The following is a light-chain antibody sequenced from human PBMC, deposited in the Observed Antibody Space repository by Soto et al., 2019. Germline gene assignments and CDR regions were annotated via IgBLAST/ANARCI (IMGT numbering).Light chain of an antibody. CDR3: SSYTSSSTRV. V-gene: IGLV2-14*01. CDR1: SSDVGGYNY. J-gene: IGLJ3*02. Sequence: QSALTQPASVSGSPGQSITISCTGTSSDVGGYNYVSWYQKYPGKAPKLMIYEVSNRPSGVSNRFSGSKSGNTASLTISGLQAEDESDYYYSSYTSSSTRVFGGGTKVTVL. CDR2: EVS.